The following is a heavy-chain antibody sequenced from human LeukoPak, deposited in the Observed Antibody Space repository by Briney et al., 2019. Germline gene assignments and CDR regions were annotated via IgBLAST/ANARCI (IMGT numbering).Heavy chain of an antibody. D-gene: IGHD6-13*01. CDR2: IYYSGST. Sequence: SETLSLTCTVSGGSISSYYWSWIRQPPGKGLEWIGYIYYSGSTNYNPSLKSRVTISVDTSKNQFSLKLSSVTAADTAVYYCARRGYGMAAAGTLSYYYGMDVWGQGTTVTVSS. CDR1: GGSISSYY. J-gene: IGHJ6*02. V-gene: IGHV4-59*08. CDR3: ARRGYGMAAAGTLSYYYGMDV.